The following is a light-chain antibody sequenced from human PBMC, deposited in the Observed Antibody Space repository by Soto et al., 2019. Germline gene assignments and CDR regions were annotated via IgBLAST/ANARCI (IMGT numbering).Light chain of an antibody. CDR3: QSDDSINQV. CDR1: SGSIASSY. V-gene: IGLV6-57*01. CDR2: EHN. J-gene: IGLJ3*02. Sequence: NFMLTQPHSVSESPGKTVTISCTRSSGSIASSYVQWYQQRPGSSPTTVIYEHNHRPSGVPDRFSGSIDSASNSASLTISGLKTEDEADYYCQSDDSINQVLGGGTKVTVL.